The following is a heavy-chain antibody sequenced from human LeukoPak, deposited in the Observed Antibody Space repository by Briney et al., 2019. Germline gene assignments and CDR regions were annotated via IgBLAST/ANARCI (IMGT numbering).Heavy chain of an antibody. Sequence: GGSLRLSCAASGFTFDEYAMHWVRQAPAKGLEWVSLISWDGGTTYYADSVKGRFTISRDNSKNTLYLQMNSLRPDDTAAYYCAKDYSKTSYYGSGTYYRPNWFDPWGQGTLVTVSS. CDR1: GFTFDEYA. D-gene: IGHD3-10*01. CDR2: ISWDGGTT. J-gene: IGHJ5*02. CDR3: AKDYSKTSYYGSGTYYRPNWFDP. V-gene: IGHV3-43D*03.